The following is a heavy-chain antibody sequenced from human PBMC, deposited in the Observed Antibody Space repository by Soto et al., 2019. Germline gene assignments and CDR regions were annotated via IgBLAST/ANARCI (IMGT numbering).Heavy chain of an antibody. D-gene: IGHD6-19*01. CDR1: GFTFSSYW. CDR2: IKQDGSAK. Sequence: GGSLRLSCAASGFTFSSYWMNWVRQAPGKGLEWVANIKQDGSAKYYVDSVKGRFTISRDNAKNSLYLQMNSLRREDTAVYYCSGGSGCYIHQWGQGTLVTVSS. V-gene: IGHV3-7*01. CDR3: SGGSGCYIHQ. J-gene: IGHJ1*01.